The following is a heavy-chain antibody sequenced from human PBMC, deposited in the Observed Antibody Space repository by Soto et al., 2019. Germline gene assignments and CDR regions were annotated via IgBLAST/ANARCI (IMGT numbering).Heavy chain of an antibody. CDR1: GYSFTNYG. V-gene: IGHV1-18*01. Sequence: QVHLVQSGAEVKKPGASVKVSCKASGYSFTNYGISWVRQAPGQGLQWMGWISAKSGNTKQSQNLQGRVTMTTDTSTSTVYMELRSLTSDDTAVYYCARTFYYDSSGYYHWDFQYWGQGTLVTVSS. D-gene: IGHD3-22*01. CDR3: ARTFYYDSSGYYHWDFQY. CDR2: ISAKSGNT. J-gene: IGHJ1*01.